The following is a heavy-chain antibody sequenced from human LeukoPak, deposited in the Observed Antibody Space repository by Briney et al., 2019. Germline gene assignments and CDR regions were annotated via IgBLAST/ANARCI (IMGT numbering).Heavy chain of an antibody. J-gene: IGHJ4*02. D-gene: IGHD1-26*01. V-gene: IGHV3-48*02. CDR2: ISESGSSI. CDR1: GFSVSNYN. Sequence: PGGSLRHSCAASGFSVSNYNMNWVRQAPGKGLEWVSFISESGSSIYYAESVMGRFTISRDNAKNSVSLQMNSLTDEDTAVYYCARGPLGWSDYWGQGILVTVSS. CDR3: ARGPLGWSDY.